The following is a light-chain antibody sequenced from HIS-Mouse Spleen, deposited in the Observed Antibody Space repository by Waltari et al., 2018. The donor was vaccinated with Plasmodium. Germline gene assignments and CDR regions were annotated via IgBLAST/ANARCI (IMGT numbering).Light chain of an antibody. CDR2: QDS. J-gene: IGLJ2*01. CDR3: QAWDSSTVV. Sequence: SSELTQPTSVSVSPGQTASITCAGAKLGDKYACWYQQKPGQSPVLVIYQDSKRPSGIPERFSGSNSGNTATLTISGTQAMDEADYYCQAWDSSTVVFGGGTKLTVL. CDR1: KLGDKY. V-gene: IGLV3-1*01.